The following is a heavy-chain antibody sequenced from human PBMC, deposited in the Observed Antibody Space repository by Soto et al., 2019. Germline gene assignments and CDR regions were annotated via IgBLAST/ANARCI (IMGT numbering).Heavy chain of an antibody. Sequence: GASVKVSCKASGYTFTSYAMHWLRQAPGQRLEWMGWINAGNGNTKYSQKFQGRVTITRDTSASTAYMELSSLRSEDTAVYYCARDSVVASTRYYFDYWGQGTLVTVSS. D-gene: IGHD2-15*01. J-gene: IGHJ4*02. CDR2: INAGNGNT. CDR3: ARDSVVASTRYYFDY. CDR1: GYTFTSYA. V-gene: IGHV1-3*01.